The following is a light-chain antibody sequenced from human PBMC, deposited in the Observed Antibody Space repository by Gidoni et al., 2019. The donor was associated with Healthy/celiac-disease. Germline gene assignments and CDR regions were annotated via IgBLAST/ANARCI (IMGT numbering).Light chain of an antibody. Sequence: DIQMTQSPSSLSASVGDRVTITCRASQSISSYLNWYQQKPGKAPKLLIYAASSLQSEVPSRFSGSGSGANFTLTISSLQPEDFATYYCQQSYSTPYTFGQGTKLGIK. CDR1: QSISSY. CDR2: AAS. V-gene: IGKV1-39*01. CDR3: QQSYSTPYT. J-gene: IGKJ2*01.